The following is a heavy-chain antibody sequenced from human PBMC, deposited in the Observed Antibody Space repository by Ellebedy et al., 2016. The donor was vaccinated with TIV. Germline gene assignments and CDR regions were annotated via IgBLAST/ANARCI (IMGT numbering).Heavy chain of an antibody. CDR3: ARHKAGPGEGWDYGMDV. Sequence: MPSETLSLTCSVSGGSIRRDYWSWIRQPPGKGLEWIGHVYFGETTNYNPSLKSRVIISVDSSKSQFSLKLSSVTAADVAVYYCARHKAGPGEGWDYGMDVWGQGTTVTVSS. CDR2: VYFGETT. J-gene: IGHJ6*02. CDR1: GGSIRRDY. V-gene: IGHV4-59*08. D-gene: IGHD7-27*01.